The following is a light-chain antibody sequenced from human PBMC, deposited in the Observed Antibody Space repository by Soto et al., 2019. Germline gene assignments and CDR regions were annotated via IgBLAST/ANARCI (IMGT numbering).Light chain of an antibody. CDR3: QQYGGSSGT. V-gene: IGKV3-20*01. CDR1: QSVGSNY. Sequence: EIVLTQSPGTLSLSPGERATLSCRASQSVGSNYLAWYQQKPGQAPRLLISGASSRATGIPDRFSGSGSGTDFTLTISRREPEDSAVYYCQQYGGSSGTFGQGTKVEI. CDR2: GAS. J-gene: IGKJ1*01.